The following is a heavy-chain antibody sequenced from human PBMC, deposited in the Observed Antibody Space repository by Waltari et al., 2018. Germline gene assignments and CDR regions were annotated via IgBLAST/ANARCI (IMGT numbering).Heavy chain of an antibody. Sequence: EVQLVESGGGLVQPGGSLRLSCAASGFTFSSYEMNWVRQAPGKGLEWVSYISSSGSTLYYADSVKGRFTISRDNAKYSLYLQMSSLRAEDTAVYYCARASSGYYSHFDYWGQGTLVIVSS. J-gene: IGHJ4*02. D-gene: IGHD3-22*01. CDR3: ARASSGYYSHFDY. CDR2: ISSSGSTL. V-gene: IGHV3-48*03. CDR1: GFTFSSYE.